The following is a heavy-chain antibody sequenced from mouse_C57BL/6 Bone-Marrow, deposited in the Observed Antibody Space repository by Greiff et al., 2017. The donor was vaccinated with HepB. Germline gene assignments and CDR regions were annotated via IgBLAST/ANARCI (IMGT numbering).Heavy chain of an antibody. V-gene: IGHV5-12*01. Sequence: EVKLMESGGGLVQPGGSLKLSCAASGFTFSDYYMYWVRQTPEKRLEWVAYISNGGGSTYYPDTVTGRFPISRDNAKNTLYLQMRRLKSEDTAMYYCARQFLLGFAYWGQGTLVTVSA. CDR3: ARQFLLGFAY. CDR1: GFTFSDYY. CDR2: ISNGGGST. J-gene: IGHJ3*01.